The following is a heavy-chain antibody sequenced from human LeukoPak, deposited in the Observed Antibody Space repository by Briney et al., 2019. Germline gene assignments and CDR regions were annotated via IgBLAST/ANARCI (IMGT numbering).Heavy chain of an antibody. Sequence: ASVKVSCKASGGTFSSYAISWVRQAPGQGLEWMGRIIPILGIANYAQKFQGRVTITADKSTSTAYMELSSLRSEGTAVYYCARIAVAGSLGGWGQGTLVTVSS. CDR1: GGTFSSYA. V-gene: IGHV1-69*04. D-gene: IGHD6-19*01. CDR2: IIPILGIA. J-gene: IGHJ4*02. CDR3: ARIAVAGSLGG.